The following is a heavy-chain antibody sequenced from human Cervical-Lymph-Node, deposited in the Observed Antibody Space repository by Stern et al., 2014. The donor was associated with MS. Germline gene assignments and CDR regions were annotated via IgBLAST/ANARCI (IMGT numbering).Heavy chain of an antibody. CDR1: GFSFSRYA. Sequence: QVQLVESGGGVVQPGRSLRLSCAASGFSFSRYAMHWVRQAPGKGLEWVALIWYDGSNAYYADSVTGRFTISRDNFKNPLYLQMNSLRAEDTAVYYCASAYSSSHYYFDYWGQGTLVTVSS. CDR2: IWYDGSNA. J-gene: IGHJ4*02. D-gene: IGHD6-13*01. V-gene: IGHV3-33*01. CDR3: ASAYSSSHYYFDY.